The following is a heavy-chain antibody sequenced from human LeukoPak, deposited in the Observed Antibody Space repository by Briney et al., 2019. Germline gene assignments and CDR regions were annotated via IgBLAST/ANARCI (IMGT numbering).Heavy chain of an antibody. V-gene: IGHV1-69*05. CDR2: IIPIFGTA. Sequence: SVEVSCKASGCTFSSYAISWVRQAPGQGLEWMGRIIPIFGTANYAQKFQGRVTITTDESTSTAYMELSSLRSEDTAVYYCARGGPIVVVPAAIPPFDYWGQGTLVTVSS. J-gene: IGHJ4*02. CDR1: GCTFSSYA. D-gene: IGHD2-2*01. CDR3: ARGGPIVVVPAAIPPFDY.